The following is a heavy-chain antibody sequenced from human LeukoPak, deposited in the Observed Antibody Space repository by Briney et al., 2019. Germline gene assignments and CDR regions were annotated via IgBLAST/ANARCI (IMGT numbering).Heavy chain of an antibody. V-gene: IGHV4-38-2*01. CDR1: GYSISSGYY. CDR3: ARHGGRYAGLSYFDY. J-gene: IGHJ4*02. D-gene: IGHD3-16*01. CDR2: IYHSGST. Sequence: SETLSLTCAVSGYSISSGYYWGWIRQPPGKGLEWIRSIYHSGSTYYNPSLKSRVTISVDTSKNQFSLKLSSVTAADTAVHYCARHGGRYAGLSYFDYWGQGTLVTVSS.